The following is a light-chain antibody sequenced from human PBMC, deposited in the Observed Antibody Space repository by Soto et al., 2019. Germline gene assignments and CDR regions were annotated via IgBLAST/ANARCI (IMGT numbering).Light chain of an antibody. Sequence: EIVLTQSPDTLSLSPGERATLSCRASQSVSSDYLVWYQQKPGQAPRLLIHGASSRATGIPDRISGSGSGTDFTLTISRLEPEDFAVYYCQQYGSSPITFGQGTRLEIK. CDR1: QSVSSDY. J-gene: IGKJ5*01. CDR2: GAS. CDR3: QQYGSSPIT. V-gene: IGKV3-20*01.